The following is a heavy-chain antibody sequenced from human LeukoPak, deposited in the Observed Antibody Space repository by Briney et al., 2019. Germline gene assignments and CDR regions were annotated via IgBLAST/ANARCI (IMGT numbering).Heavy chain of an antibody. V-gene: IGHV3-48*01. J-gene: IGHJ4*02. CDR2: IGSSDTAI. CDR1: GFTFSSYG. D-gene: IGHD3-16*01. CDR3: AKDLGGLHYFDY. Sequence: GSLRLSCAASGFTFSSYGMNWVRQAPGKGLEWVSYIGSSDTAIYYADSVKGRFTISRDNSKNTLYLQMNSLRAEDTAVYYCAKDLGGLHYFDYWGQGTLVTVSS.